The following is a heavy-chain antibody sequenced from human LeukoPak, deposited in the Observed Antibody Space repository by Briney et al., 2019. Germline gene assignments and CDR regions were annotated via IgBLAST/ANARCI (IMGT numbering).Heavy chain of an antibody. Sequence: GGSLRLSCGVSGFTFTSYWMNWVRQAPGKGLEWVASISMNGGEKSYVDSVKGRFIISRDNAKNSLYLQLSSLRAEDTAVYYCARDGAAAGLYFDLWGQGTLVTVSS. CDR2: ISMNGGEK. CDR1: GFTFTSYW. V-gene: IGHV3-7*01. J-gene: IGHJ4*01. D-gene: IGHD6-13*01. CDR3: ARDGAAAGLYFDL.